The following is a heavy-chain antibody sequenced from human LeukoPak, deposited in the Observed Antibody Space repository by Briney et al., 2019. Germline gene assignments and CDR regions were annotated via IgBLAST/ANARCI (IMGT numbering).Heavy chain of an antibody. CDR2: IKQDGSDK. D-gene: IGHD1-1*01. J-gene: IGHJ6*03. V-gene: IGHV3-7*01. Sequence: PGGSLRLSCAASGFTFSNFWMTWVRQAPGKGLEWVANIKQDGSDKYYVDSVKGRFTISRDNAKNSLYLQMNSLRAEDTAVYYCARDWVGTWYYYYYMDVWGKGTTVTVSS. CDR1: GFTFSNFW. CDR3: ARDWVGTWYYYYYMDV.